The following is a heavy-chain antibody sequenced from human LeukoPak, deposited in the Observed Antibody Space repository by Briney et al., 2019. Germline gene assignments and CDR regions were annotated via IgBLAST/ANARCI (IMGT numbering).Heavy chain of an antibody. CDR3: ARSYYYMDV. CDR2: ISYDGSNK. J-gene: IGHJ6*03. CDR1: GFTFSSYA. Sequence: PGGSLRLSCAASGFTFSSYAMHWVRQAPGKGLEWVAVISYDGSNKYYADSVKGRFTISRDNSKNTLYLQMNSLRAEDTAVYYCARSYYYMDVWGIGTTVTVSS. V-gene: IGHV3-30-3*01.